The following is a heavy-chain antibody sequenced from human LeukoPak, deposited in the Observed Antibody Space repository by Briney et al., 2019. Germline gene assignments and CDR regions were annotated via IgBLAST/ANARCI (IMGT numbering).Heavy chain of an antibody. CDR3: ASRGVLGDDAFDM. V-gene: IGHV4-61*01. CDR1: VGSLSSGSHY. D-gene: IGHD3-3*02. CDR2: IYYSGST. Sequence: PSETLSVTCTLSVGSLSSGSHYWSWIRQPPGKGLGWVGNIYYSGSTNVKPSLKKRRTMSVDTSNNQLSLKLSSLTAADTAVYYCASRGVLGDDAFDMGGEGTMVTVSA. J-gene: IGHJ3*02.